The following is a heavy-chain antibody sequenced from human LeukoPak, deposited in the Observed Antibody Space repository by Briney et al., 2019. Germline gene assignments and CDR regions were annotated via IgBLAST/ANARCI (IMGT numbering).Heavy chain of an antibody. CDR3: ARDSYSYGYGGFDY. J-gene: IGHJ4*02. CDR2: IYSTGNT. Sequence: SETLSLTCTVSGGSISSGDRYWSWIRQSPGKGLEWIGYIYSTGNTYYNPSLKSRVIISVDTSKNQFSLELNSVTAADTAVYYRARDSYSYGYGGFDYWGQGILVTVSS. CDR1: GGSISSGDRY. D-gene: IGHD5-18*01. V-gene: IGHV4-30-4*01.